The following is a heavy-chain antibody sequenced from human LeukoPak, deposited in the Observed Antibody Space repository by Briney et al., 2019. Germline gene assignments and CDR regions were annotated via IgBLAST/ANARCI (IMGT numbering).Heavy chain of an antibody. J-gene: IGHJ5*02. V-gene: IGHV4-59*01. D-gene: IGHD5-24*01. Sequence: PSETLSLTCTVSGGSISSYYWSWIRQPPGKGLEWIGYIYYSGSTNYNPSLKSRVTISVDTSKNQFSPKLSSVTAADTAVYYCARVAEMATIGSYNWFDPWGQGTLVTVSS. CDR2: IYYSGST. CDR1: GGSISSYY. CDR3: ARVAEMATIGSYNWFDP.